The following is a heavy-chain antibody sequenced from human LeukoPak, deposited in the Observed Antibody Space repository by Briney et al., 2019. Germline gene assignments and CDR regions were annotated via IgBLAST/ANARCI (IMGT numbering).Heavy chain of an antibody. CDR2: INNDGSSA. CDR1: W. D-gene: IGHD1-1*01. Sequence: WIXXVRQVPGKGLVWVSRINNDGSSASYVDSVKGRFTISRDNAKNTLFLQMNSLRAEDTAVYYCARRGTGHGMDVWGQGTTVIVSS. V-gene: IGHV3-74*01. J-gene: IGHJ6*02. CDR3: ARRGTGHGMDV.